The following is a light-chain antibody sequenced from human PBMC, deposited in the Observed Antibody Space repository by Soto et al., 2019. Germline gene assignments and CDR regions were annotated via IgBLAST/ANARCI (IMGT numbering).Light chain of an antibody. Sequence: QSALTQPRSVSGSPGQSVTISSTGTSSDVGGYNYVSWYQQHPGKAPKLMIYDVSERPSGVPDRFSGSKSGNTASLTISGLQAEDEADYYCCSYAGSYTFVFAPGTKLTVL. V-gene: IGLV2-11*01. CDR3: CSYAGSYTFV. J-gene: IGLJ1*01. CDR2: DVS. CDR1: SSDVGGYNY.